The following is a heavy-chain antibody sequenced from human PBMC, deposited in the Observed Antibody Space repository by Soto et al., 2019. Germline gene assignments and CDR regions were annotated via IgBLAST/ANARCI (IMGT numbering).Heavy chain of an antibody. D-gene: IGHD3-10*02. CDR1: GEALSAYY. J-gene: IGHJ6*02. V-gene: IGHV4-34*01. CDR2: INQSGST. CDR3: ARGTVYVPFLFPCLDV. Sequence: SETLSLTCAVYGEALSAYYCTWIRQPPGKGLEWIVEINQSGSTNYNPSLKSRVTMSADTSKKHFSLKVTSVTAADTAVYYCARGTVYVPFLFPCLDVWGQGTTVTVSS.